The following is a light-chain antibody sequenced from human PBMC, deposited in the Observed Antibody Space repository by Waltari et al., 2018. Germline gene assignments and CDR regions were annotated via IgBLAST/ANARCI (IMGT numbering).Light chain of an antibody. J-gene: IGKJ1*01. CDR1: QSIGKY. V-gene: IGKV3-20*01. CDR3: QHYVSLPAT. CDR2: HAS. Sequence: EIVLTQSPDTLSFSPGESATLSCRASQSIGKYLAWYQQKPGQAPRLRIYHASSRSTGIPDRFSGSGFGTDFSLTISRLEPEDFAVYYCQHYVSLPATFGQGTKLDIK.